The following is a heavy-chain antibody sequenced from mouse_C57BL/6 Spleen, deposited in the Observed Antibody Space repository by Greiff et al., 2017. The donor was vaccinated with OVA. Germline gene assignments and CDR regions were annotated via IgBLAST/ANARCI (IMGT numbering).Heavy chain of an antibody. CDR1: GYTFTDYY. Sequence: VQLKQSGAELVRPGASVKLSCKASGYTFTDYYINWVKQRPGQGLEWIARIYPGSGNTYYNEKFKGKATLTAEKSSSTAYMQLSSLTSEDSAVYFCAREGAGPLDYWGQGTTLTVSS. CDR2: IYPGSGNT. V-gene: IGHV1-76*01. D-gene: IGHD3-3*01. CDR3: AREGAGPLDY. J-gene: IGHJ2*01.